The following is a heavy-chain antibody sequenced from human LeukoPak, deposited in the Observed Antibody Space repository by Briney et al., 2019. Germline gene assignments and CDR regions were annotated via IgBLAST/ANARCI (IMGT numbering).Heavy chain of an antibody. Sequence: GGSLRLSCAASGFTFSSYWMSWVRQAPGKGLEWVANIKQDGSEKYYVASVKGRFTISRDNAKNSLYLQMNSLRAEDTAVYYCARVEYYYGSGSHFDYWGQGTLVTVSS. V-gene: IGHV3-7*01. CDR3: ARVEYYYGSGSHFDY. J-gene: IGHJ4*02. CDR2: IKQDGSEK. CDR1: GFTFSSYW. D-gene: IGHD3-10*01.